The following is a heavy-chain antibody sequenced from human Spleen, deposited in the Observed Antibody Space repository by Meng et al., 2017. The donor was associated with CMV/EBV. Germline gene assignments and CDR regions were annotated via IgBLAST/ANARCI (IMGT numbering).Heavy chain of an antibody. CDR3: ARELRLRFLESMGV. Sequence: GESLKISCAASGVIFSSYAMNWVRQAPGKGLEWVTVISFDGKNKYYADSVKGRFTISRDNSKSTLYLQLSSLSPDDTAVYYCARELRLRFLESMGVWGHGTTVTVS. J-gene: IGHJ6*02. CDR2: ISFDGKNK. V-gene: IGHV3-30*04. D-gene: IGHD3-16*01. CDR1: GVIFSSYA.